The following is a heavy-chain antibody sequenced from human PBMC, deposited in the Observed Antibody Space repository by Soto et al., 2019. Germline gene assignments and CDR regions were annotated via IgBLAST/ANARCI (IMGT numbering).Heavy chain of an antibody. CDR2: IYWDDSY. CDR1: GFSLSTSGVG. D-gene: IGHD4-17*01. Sequence: QITLKESGPTLVKPTQTLTLNCTFSGFSLSTSGVGVGWISQQPGKALEWLAVIYWDDSYHYSPSMRSRLNIPKDTSKNQVVLTMTNMDPADTATYYCAHKGYGDYPHDYWGQCTLVTVSS. V-gene: IGHV2-5*02. CDR3: AHKGYGDYPHDY. J-gene: IGHJ4*02.